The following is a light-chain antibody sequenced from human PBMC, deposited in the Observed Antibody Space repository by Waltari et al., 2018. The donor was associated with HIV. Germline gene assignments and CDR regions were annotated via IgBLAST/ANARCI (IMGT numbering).Light chain of an antibody. CDR2: GNS. V-gene: IGLV1-40*01. Sequence: QSVLTPPPSVSGAPGLRVTISCTGSSSNIGAGSDVHWYQHLPGTAPKLLIYGNSNRPSGVPDRFSGSKSGTSASLAITGLQAEDEPDYYCQSYDSSLSGVVFGGGTKLTVL. J-gene: IGLJ2*01. CDR3: QSYDSSLSGVV. CDR1: SSNIGAGSD.